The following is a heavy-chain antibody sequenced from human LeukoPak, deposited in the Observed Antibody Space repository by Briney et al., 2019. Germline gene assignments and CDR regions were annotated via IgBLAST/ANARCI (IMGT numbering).Heavy chain of an antibody. V-gene: IGHV1-69*05. J-gene: IGHJ5*02. CDR3: ARDSWSGYSNWFDP. CDR2: IIPIFGTA. CDR1: GGTFSSYA. Sequence: GASVKVSCKASGGTFSSYAISWVRQAPGQGLEWMGRIIPIFGTANYAQKFQGRVTITTDESTSTAYMELSSLRSEDTAVYYCARDSWSGYSNWFDPWGQGTLVTVSS. D-gene: IGHD3-3*01.